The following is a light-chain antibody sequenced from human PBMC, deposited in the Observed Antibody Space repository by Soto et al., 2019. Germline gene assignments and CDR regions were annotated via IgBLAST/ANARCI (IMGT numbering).Light chain of an antibody. J-gene: IGLJ3*02. CDR2: DTS. V-gene: IGLV7-46*01. Sequence: AVVTQEPSLTVSPGGTATLTCGSSTGAVTSNHHPYWFQQKAGQAPRTLIYDTSNKHSWTPARFSGSLLGDKAALTLSGAQPEDEAQYYCLLSYNAARVFGGGTKLTVL. CDR3: LLSYNAARV. CDR1: TGAVTSNHH.